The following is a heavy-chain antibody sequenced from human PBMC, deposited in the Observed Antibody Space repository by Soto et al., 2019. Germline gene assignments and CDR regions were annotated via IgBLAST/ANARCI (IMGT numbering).Heavy chain of an antibody. Sequence: PSETLSLTCVVSGGSITSYHWSWIRQFPGKGLEWIAYTSYTGNTNYNPSLKSRVSISLDTSNYQFSLKLSSVTAADTAVYYCARDGDGRMTTNPYYYNGMDVWGPGTTVTVSS. V-gene: IGHV4-59*01. CDR2: TSYTGNT. J-gene: IGHJ6*02. CDR1: GGSITSYH. CDR3: ARDGDGRMTTNPYYYNGMDV. D-gene: IGHD4-4*01.